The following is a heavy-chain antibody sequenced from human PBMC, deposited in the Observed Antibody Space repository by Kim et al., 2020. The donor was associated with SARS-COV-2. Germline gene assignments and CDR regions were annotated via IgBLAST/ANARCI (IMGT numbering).Heavy chain of an antibody. J-gene: IGHJ4*02. V-gene: IGHV3-9*01. CDR3: ASGELVHIDY. CDR1: GFTFDDYA. D-gene: IGHD6-13*01. Sequence: GGSLRLSCAASGFTFDDYAMHWVRQAPGKGLEWVSGISWNSGSIGYADSVKGRFTISRDNAKNSLYLHVNSLRAEDTAFYCASGELVHIDYWGQGTLVTVSS. CDR2: ISWNSGSI.